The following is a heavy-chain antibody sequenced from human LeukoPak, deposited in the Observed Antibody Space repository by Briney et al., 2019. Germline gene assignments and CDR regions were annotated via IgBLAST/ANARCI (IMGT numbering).Heavy chain of an antibody. D-gene: IGHD3-22*01. CDR2: INHSGST. V-gene: IGHV4-34*01. CDR3: ARGGSSGYYDY. J-gene: IGHJ4*02. CDR1: GGSFSGYY. Sequence: SETLSLTCAVYGGSFSGYYWSWIRQPPGKGLEWIGEINHSGSTNYNPSLKSRVTISVDTSKNQFSLKLSSVTAADTAEYYCARGGSSGYYDYWGQGTLVTVSS.